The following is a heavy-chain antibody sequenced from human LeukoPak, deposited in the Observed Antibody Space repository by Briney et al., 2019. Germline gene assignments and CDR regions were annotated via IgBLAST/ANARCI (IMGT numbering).Heavy chain of an antibody. J-gene: IGHJ4*02. CDR3: ARAVRGVDY. Sequence: PGGSLRLSCAASGFTSSSYWMSWVRQAPGKGLEWVANIKQDGSEKYYVDSVKGRFTISRDNAKNSLYLQMNSLRAEDTAVYYCARAVRGVDYWGQGTLVTVSS. CDR2: IKQDGSEK. CDR1: GFTSSSYW. D-gene: IGHD3-10*01. V-gene: IGHV3-7*01.